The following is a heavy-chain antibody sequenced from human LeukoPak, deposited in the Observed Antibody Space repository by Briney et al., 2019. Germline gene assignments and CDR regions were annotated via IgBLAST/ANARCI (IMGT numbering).Heavy chain of an antibody. J-gene: IGHJ4*02. CDR1: GGTFSDYS. CDR3: ARDRPRARYFDY. D-gene: IGHD2-15*01. V-gene: IGHV1-69*04. CDR2: IIPILNVP. Sequence: GASVKVSCKASGGTFSDYSISWVRQAPGQGLEWMGRIIPILNVPNYAQKFEGRLTITADKSTSTACMELSSLKSADTAVYFCARDRPRARYFDYWGQGTLVTVSS.